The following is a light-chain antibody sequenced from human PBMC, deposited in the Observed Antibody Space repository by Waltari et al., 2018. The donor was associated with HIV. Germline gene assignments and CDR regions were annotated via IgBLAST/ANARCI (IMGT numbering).Light chain of an antibody. V-gene: IGKV3-20*01. CDR1: LSVRSNY. CDR2: GAS. CDR3: QQYTNSAFT. J-gene: IGKJ3*01. Sequence: DIVLTQSPGTLSLSPGQRATLSCRASLSVRSNYLAWYQQKPGQAPRLLIYGASTSATGIPVRFSGSGSGTDFTLTISRLEPEDFSVYYCQQYTNSAFTFGPGTKVDIK.